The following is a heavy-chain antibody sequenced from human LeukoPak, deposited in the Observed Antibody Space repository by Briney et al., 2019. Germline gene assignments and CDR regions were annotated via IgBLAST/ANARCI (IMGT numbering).Heavy chain of an antibody. CDR3: ARNTFITKDAFDI. J-gene: IGHJ3*02. D-gene: IGHD1-14*01. V-gene: IGHV1-8*01. CDR2: MNPNSGNT. Sequence: ASVRVSCKTSGYTFTSYDINWVRQATGQGLEWMGWMNPNSGNTGYAQKFQGRVTMTRNTSISTAYMELSSLRSEDTAVYYCARNTFITKDAFDIWGQGTMVTVSS. CDR1: GYTFTSYD.